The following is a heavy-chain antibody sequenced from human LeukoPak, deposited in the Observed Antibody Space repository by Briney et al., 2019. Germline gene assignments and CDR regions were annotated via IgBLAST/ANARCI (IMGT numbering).Heavy chain of an antibody. CDR2: INHSGST. Sequence: SETLSLTCAVYGGSFSGYYWSWIRQPPGKGLEWIGEINHSGSTNYNPSLKSRVTISVDTSKNQFSLKLSSVTAADTAVYYCARGSYDYVWGSYRYEWDYWGQGTLVTVSS. D-gene: IGHD3-16*02. CDR3: ARGSYDYVWGSYRYEWDY. CDR1: GGSFSGYY. V-gene: IGHV4-34*01. J-gene: IGHJ4*02.